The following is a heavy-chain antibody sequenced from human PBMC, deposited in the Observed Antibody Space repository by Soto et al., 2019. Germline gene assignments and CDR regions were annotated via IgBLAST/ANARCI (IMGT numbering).Heavy chain of an antibody. CDR2: ISGSGDTT. V-gene: IGHV3-23*01. D-gene: IGHD3-22*01. CDR1: GFTFSSYV. J-gene: IGHJ3*02. CDR3: EKDAFVYSSGSLDAFDI. Sequence: QPGGSLRLSCAASGFTFSSYVMSWVRQAPGKGLEWVSGISGSGDTTYYADSVKGRFTISRDNFKNTLYLHMNSLRAEDTAVYYCEKDAFVYSSGSLDAFDIWCQGIMVNVS.